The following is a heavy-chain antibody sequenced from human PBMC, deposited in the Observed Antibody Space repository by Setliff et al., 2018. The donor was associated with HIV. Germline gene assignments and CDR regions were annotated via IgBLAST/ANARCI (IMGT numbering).Heavy chain of an antibody. Sequence: LTCTVSGDSISSGGYYWSWIRQHPRKGLEWIGYIYYSGSTFYNPSLKSRVTISVDTSKNQFSLKLSSVTAADTAVYYCARGIGYCSTTSCQSYFDYWGQGTLVTVSS. V-gene: IGHV4-31*03. CDR3: ARGIGYCSTTSCQSYFDY. CDR2: IYYSGST. D-gene: IGHD2-2*01. J-gene: IGHJ4*02. CDR1: GDSISSGGYY.